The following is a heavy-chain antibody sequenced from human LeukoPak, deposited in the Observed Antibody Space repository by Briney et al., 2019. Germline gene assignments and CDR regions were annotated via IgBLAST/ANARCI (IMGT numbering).Heavy chain of an antibody. J-gene: IGHJ1*01. CDR3: VRRSGPD. CDR2: HYNAVST. Sequence: GGSLRLSCAASGVNFSINYMSGVRQAPGKGLEWVSVHYNAVSTYYPNYVRGRFTISRDNSKNVQYLQLGSLRREDTAVFRCVRRSGPDWGQGTLVTVSS. CDR1: GVNFSINY. D-gene: IGHD7-27*01. V-gene: IGHV3-53*01.